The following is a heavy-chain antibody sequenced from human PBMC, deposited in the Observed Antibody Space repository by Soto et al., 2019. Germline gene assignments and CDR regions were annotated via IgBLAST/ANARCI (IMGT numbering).Heavy chain of an antibody. Sequence: SETLSLTCTVSGGSISGHYWIWIRQPPGEGMEWIGYIFYSGSTTYNNNPSLKSRVSISVDTSKSQFYLRLTSVTAADTAVYYCARVGSSGWSPDYWGQGTLVTVSS. D-gene: IGHD6-19*01. CDR3: ARVGSSGWSPDY. CDR1: GGSISGHY. CDR2: IFYSGSTTY. V-gene: IGHV4-59*11. J-gene: IGHJ4*02.